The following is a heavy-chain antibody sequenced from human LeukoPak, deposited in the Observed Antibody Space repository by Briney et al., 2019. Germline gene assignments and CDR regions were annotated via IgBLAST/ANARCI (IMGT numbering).Heavy chain of an antibody. J-gene: IGHJ1*01. V-gene: IGHV4-38-2*02. D-gene: IGHD6-19*01. CDR3: ARDFFGFPPGIAVAEGFQH. Sequence: SETLSLTCTVSGYSISSGYYWGWIRQPPGKGLEWIGSIYHSGSTNYNPSLKSRVTMSVDTSKNQFSLQLNSVTPEDTAVYYCARDFFGFPPGIAVAEGFQHWGQGTLVTVSS. CDR1: GYSISSGYY. CDR2: IYHSGST.